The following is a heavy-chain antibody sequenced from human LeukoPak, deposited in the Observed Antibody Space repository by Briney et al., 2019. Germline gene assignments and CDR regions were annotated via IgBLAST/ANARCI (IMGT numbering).Heavy chain of an antibody. J-gene: IGHJ3*02. Sequence: KAGGSLRLSCAASGFTFSDYYMSWIRQAPGKGLEWVSYISSSGSTIYYADSVKGRFTISRDNAKNSLYLQMNSLRAEDTAVYYCARDIKVPTRSDAFDIWGQGTMVTVSS. CDR1: GFTFSDYY. CDR2: ISSSGSTI. V-gene: IGHV3-11*01. CDR3: ARDIKVPTRSDAFDI.